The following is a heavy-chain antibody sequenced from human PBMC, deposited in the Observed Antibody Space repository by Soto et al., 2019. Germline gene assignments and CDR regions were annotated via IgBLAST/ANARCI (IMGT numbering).Heavy chain of an antibody. CDR3: ARGEYSSSWYQYNWFDP. J-gene: IGHJ5*02. CDR2: MNPNSGNT. V-gene: IGHV1-8*02. CDR1: GYTFTSYD. Sequence: EASVKVSCKASGYTFTSYDINCVRQATGQWLEWMGWMNPNSGNTGYAQKFQGRVTMTRNTSISTAYMELSSLRSEDTAVYYCARGEYSSSWYQYNWFDPWGQGTLVTVSS. D-gene: IGHD6-13*01.